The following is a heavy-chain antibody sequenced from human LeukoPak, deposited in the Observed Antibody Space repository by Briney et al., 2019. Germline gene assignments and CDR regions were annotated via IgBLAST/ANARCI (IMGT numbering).Heavy chain of an antibody. Sequence: AGGSLRHSCAASGFTFDDYAMHWVRQAPGKGLEWVSGISWNSGSIGYADFVKGRFTISRDNAKNSLYLQMNSLRAEDTALYYCAKDLQESYYDFWSGPSDSWGQGTLVTVSS. CDR1: GFTFDDYA. CDR2: ISWNSGSI. J-gene: IGHJ4*02. CDR3: AKDLQESYYDFWSGPSDS. V-gene: IGHV3-9*01. D-gene: IGHD3-3*01.